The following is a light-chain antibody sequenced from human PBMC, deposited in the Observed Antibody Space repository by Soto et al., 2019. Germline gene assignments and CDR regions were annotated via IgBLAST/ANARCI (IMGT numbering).Light chain of an antibody. J-gene: IGKJ2*01. CDR2: HAS. CDR3: QQALSTPYT. Sequence: DIRMTQSPSSLSASVGDSVTITCRASQSVSGYFNWYQQKQGKAPRLLIYHASTLENGVPSRFSGSGVGTDFTLTISALRPDDFATYYCQQALSTPYTFGQGTKLEN. CDR1: QSVSGY. V-gene: IGKV1-39*01.